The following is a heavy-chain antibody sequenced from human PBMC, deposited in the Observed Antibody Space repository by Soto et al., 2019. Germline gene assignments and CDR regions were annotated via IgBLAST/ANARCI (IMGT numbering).Heavy chain of an antibody. CDR2: IYYSGST. Sequence: PSETLSLTCTVSGGSISSSSYYWGWIRQPPGKGLEWIGSIYYSGSTYYNPSLKSRVTISVDTSKNQFSLKLGSVTAADTAVYYCASLYGDWYYSDYWGQGTLVTVSS. J-gene: IGHJ4*02. CDR3: ASLYGDWYYSDY. V-gene: IGHV4-39*01. D-gene: IGHD4-17*01. CDR1: GGSISSSSYY.